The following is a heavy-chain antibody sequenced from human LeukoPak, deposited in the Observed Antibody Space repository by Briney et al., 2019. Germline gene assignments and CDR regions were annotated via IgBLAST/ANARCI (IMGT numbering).Heavy chain of an antibody. D-gene: IGHD6-13*01. Sequence: PGGSLRLSCAASGFTVSNNYMSWVRQAPGKGLEWVSIIYSGGGTYYADSVKGRFTISRDNSKDTLYLQMNSLRAEDSAVYYCAKLMAAAGPGRYYYYGMDVWGQGTTVTVSS. CDR1: GFTVSNNY. V-gene: IGHV3-53*01. CDR3: AKLMAAAGPGRYYYYGMDV. J-gene: IGHJ6*02. CDR2: IYSGGGT.